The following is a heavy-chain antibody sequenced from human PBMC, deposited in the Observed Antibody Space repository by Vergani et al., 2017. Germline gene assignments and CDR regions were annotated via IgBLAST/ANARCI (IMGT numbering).Heavy chain of an antibody. CDR3: ARSEVRFFEWLVWGYYYYGMDV. CDR2: ISAYNGNT. V-gene: IGHV1-18*04. Sequence: QVQLVQSGAEVKKPGASVKVSCKASGYTFTSYYMHWVRQAPGQGLEWMGWISAYNGNTNYAQKLQGRVTMTTDTSTSTAYMELRSLRSDDTAVYYCARSEVRFFEWLVWGYYYYGMDVWGQGTTVTVSS. CDR1: GYTFTSYY. J-gene: IGHJ6*02. D-gene: IGHD3-3*01.